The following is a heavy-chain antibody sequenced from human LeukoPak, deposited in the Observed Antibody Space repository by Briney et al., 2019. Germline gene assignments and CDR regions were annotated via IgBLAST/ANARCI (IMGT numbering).Heavy chain of an antibody. CDR3: ARDPRFSPFDY. Sequence: SETLSLTCTVSGYSISSGYYWGWIRQPPGKGLEWIGSIYHSGSTYYNPSLKSRVTISVDTSKNQFSLKLSSVTAADTAVYYCARDPRFSPFDYWGQGTLVTVSS. CDR1: GYSISSGYY. CDR2: IYHSGST. J-gene: IGHJ4*02. V-gene: IGHV4-38-2*02.